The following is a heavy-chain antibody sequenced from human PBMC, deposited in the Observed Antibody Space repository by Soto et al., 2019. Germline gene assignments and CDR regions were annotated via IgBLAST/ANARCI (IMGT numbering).Heavy chain of an antibody. CDR1: GGSINSGGYY. CDR2: ISYSGTT. V-gene: IGHV4-31*03. CDR3: ARTFCGGDGLPPLN. Sequence: QVQLQESGPGLVKPSETLSLTCTLSGGSINSGGYYWTWIRQHPGKGLEWIGYISYSGTTSYNPSLKSRLTISIDTQNQFSLKLSSVTAADTATYYWARTFCGGDGLPPLNLGQGTLVTVSS. J-gene: IGHJ4*02. D-gene: IGHD2-21*02.